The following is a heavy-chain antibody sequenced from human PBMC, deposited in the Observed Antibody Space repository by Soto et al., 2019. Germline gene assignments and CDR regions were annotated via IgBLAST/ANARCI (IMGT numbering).Heavy chain of an antibody. J-gene: IGHJ4*02. D-gene: IGHD5-18*01. CDR3: ARGIQLWPITYYFDY. V-gene: IGHV4-61*03. CDR2: IYYSGST. Sequence: SETLSLTCAVSCVSISSGGYYWSWIRQHPGKGLEWIGYIYYSGSTNYNPSLKSRVIISVDTSNNHFSLKLSSVTAADTAVYYCARGIQLWPITYYFDYWGQGTLVTVSS. CDR1: CVSISSGGYY.